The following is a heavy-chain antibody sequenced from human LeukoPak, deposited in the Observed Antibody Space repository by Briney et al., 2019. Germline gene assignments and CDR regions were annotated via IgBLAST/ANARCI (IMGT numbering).Heavy chain of an antibody. V-gene: IGHV3-64D*06. CDR2: ISSNGGST. CDR1: GFTFSSYA. CDR3: AKDLPGYSGYDYRPTDYYYGMDV. J-gene: IGHJ6*02. D-gene: IGHD5-12*01. Sequence: GGSLRLSCSASGFTFSSYAMHWVRQAPGKGLEYVSAISSNGGSTYYADSVKGRFTISRDNSKNTLYLQMSSLRAEDTAVYYCAKDLPGYSGYDYRPTDYYYGMDVWGQGTAVTVSS.